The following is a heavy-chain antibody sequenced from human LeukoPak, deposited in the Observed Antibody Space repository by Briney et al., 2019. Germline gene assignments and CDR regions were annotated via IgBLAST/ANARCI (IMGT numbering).Heavy chain of an antibody. CDR1: GFTFSFYG. CDR2: IQYDGSYK. J-gene: IGHJ4*02. Sequence: QTGGSLRLSCATSGFTFSFYGMHWVRQAPGKGLEWVAFIQYDGSYKFYADSVQGRFSISRNNSKNTLFLQMNSLRADDTAVYYCAKTSDQLLYSKFDFWGQGTLVTVSS. D-gene: IGHD2-2*02. CDR3: AKTSDQLLYSKFDF. V-gene: IGHV3-30*02.